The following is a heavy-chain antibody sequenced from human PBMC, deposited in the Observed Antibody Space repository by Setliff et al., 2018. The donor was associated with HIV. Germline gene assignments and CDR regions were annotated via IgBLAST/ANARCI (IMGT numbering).Heavy chain of an antibody. CDR1: GGTFSSYA. V-gene: IGHV1-3*01. Sequence: GASVKVSCKASGGTFSSYAISWVRQAPGQSLEWMGWINAGNGNTKYSQKFQGRVSITRDTSATTVYMELSRLRSEDTAVYYCARDGAFVWGTYRYQGFDHWGQGTLVTVSS. CDR3: ARDGAFVWGTYRYQGFDH. D-gene: IGHD3-16*02. CDR2: INAGNGNT. J-gene: IGHJ4*02.